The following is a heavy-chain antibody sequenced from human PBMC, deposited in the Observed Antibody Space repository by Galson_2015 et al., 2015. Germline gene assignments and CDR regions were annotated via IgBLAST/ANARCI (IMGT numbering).Heavy chain of an antibody. V-gene: IGHV3-30*18. CDR1: GFTFNNYG. J-gene: IGHJ4*02. CDR3: AKESIVYGGDWNFDY. D-gene: IGHD4-23*01. CDR2: ISYDGSNK. Sequence: SLRLSCAASGFTFNNYGMHWVRQAPGKGLEWVAVISYDGSNKNYADSVKGRFTISRDNSKNTLYLQMNSLRPEDTAVYYCAKESIVYGGDWNFDYWGQGTLVTVSS.